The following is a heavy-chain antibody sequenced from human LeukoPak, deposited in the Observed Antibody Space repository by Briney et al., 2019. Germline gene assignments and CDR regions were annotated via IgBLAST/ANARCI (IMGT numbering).Heavy chain of an antibody. CDR3: ARVGPQLCLDY. CDR2: IYHSGST. V-gene: IGHV4-38-2*02. J-gene: IGHJ4*02. CDR1: GYSISSGYY. Sequence: SETLSLTCTVSGYSISSGYYWGWIRQPPGKGLEWIGSIYHSGSTYYNPSLKSRVTISVDTSKNQFSLKLSSVTAADTAVYYCARVGPQLCLDYWGQGTLVTVSS. D-gene: IGHD2-2*01.